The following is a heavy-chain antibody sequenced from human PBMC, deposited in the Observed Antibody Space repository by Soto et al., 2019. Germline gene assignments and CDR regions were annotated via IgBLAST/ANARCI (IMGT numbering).Heavy chain of an antibody. CDR2: MNPNSGNT. J-gene: IGHJ4*02. CDR1: GYTLTSYD. CDR3: ARGGYYYDSSAYYRPFDY. Sequence: QVQLVQSGAEVKKPGASVKVSCKASGYTLTSYDINWVRQATGQGLEWMGWMNPNSGNTGYAQKFQGRVTMTRSTSISTDYMELSSLRSEDTAVYYCARGGYYYDSSAYYRPFDYWGQGTLVTVSS. D-gene: IGHD3-22*01. V-gene: IGHV1-8*01.